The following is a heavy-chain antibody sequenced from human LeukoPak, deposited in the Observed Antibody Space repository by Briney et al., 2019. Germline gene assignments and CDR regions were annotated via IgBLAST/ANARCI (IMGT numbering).Heavy chain of an antibody. CDR2: ISPSGSST. CDR1: GYIFTNHY. D-gene: IGHD5-24*01. Sequence: ASVKVSCKASGYIFTNHYMHWVRQAPGQGLEWMGLISPSGSSTLYAEKFRGRVTMTRDMSTSTVYMELSSLRSEDTAVYYCARDERDGYNYYYYMDVWGKGTTVTVSS. CDR3: ARDERDGYNYYYYMDV. V-gene: IGHV1-46*01. J-gene: IGHJ6*03.